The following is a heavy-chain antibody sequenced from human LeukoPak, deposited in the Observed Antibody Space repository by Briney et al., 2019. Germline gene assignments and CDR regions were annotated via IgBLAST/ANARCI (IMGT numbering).Heavy chain of an antibody. CDR1: GFSFSDSY. D-gene: IGHD6-19*01. Sequence: GGSLRLSCAASGFSFSDSYMNWIRQAPGKGLEWVSYISPGGSPIYYADSVKGRFTISRDNGKNSLYLQMNSLRSEDTAFYYCARLSGDGYSSGWPEAWGQGTLVTVSS. V-gene: IGHV3-11*04. CDR3: ARLSGDGYSSGWPEA. J-gene: IGHJ5*02. CDR2: ISPGGSPI.